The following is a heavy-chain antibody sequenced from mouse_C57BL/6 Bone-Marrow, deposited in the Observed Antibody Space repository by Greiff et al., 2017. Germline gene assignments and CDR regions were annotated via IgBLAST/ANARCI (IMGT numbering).Heavy chain of an antibody. V-gene: IGHV1-47*01. CDR1: GYTFTTYP. J-gene: IGHJ2*01. D-gene: IGHD2-1*01. Sequence: QVQLQQSGAELVKPGASVKMSCKASGYTFTTYPIEWMKQNHGKSLEWIGNYHPYNDDTKYNEKFKGKATLTVEKSSSTVYLELSRLTSDASAVYYCARGGNYGGYYFDYWGQGTTRTVSS. CDR3: ARGGNYGGYYFDY. CDR2: YHPYNDDT.